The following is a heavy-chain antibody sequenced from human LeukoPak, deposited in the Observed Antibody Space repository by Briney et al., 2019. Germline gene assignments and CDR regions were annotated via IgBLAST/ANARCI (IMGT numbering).Heavy chain of an antibody. CDR2: ISSTGSYI. CDR3: SRVAQSGPTGWFDP. J-gene: IGHJ5*02. V-gene: IGHV3-21*01. Sequence: GSLRLSCAASGFNLNSYMLNWVRQAPGNGLEWVSSISSTGSYIYHADSVKGRFTISRDNPGNVVYLQMDSLRAEDTAVYYCSRVAQSGPTGWFDPWGQGTLVTVSS. CDR1: GFNLNSYM. D-gene: IGHD1-1*01.